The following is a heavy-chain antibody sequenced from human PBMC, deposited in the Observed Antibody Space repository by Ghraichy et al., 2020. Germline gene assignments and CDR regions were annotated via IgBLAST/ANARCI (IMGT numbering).Heavy chain of an antibody. CDR1: GGSISSSSYY. J-gene: IGHJ4*02. CDR3: ARRTERVKYFDY. Sequence: SETLSLTCTVSGGSISSSSYYWGWIRQPPGKGLEWIGSIYYSGSTYYNPSLKSRVTISVDTSKNQFSLKLSSVTAADTAVYYCARRTERVKYFDYWGQGTLVTVSS. V-gene: IGHV4-39*01. CDR2: IYYSGST. D-gene: IGHD3/OR15-3a*01.